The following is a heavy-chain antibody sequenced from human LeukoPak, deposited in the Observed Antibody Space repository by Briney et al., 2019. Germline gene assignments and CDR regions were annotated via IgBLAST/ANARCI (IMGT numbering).Heavy chain of an antibody. CDR2: MNPNSGNT. V-gene: IGHV1-8*03. J-gene: IGHJ4*02. CDR3: ARDTYIAVAED. Sequence: ASVKVSCKXSGYTFTSYDINWVRQATGQGLEWMGWMNPNSGNTGYAQKFQGRVTITRNTSISTAYMELSSLRSEDTAVYYCARDTYIAVAEDWGQGTLVTVSS. CDR1: GYTFTSYD. D-gene: IGHD6-19*01.